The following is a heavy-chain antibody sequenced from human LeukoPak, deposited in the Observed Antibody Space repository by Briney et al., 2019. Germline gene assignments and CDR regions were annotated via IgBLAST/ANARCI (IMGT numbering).Heavy chain of an antibody. CDR3: ARDQGMVNDAFDV. Sequence: GSLRLSCAASGFTFSSYAMGWVRQAPGKGLEWISYINISSTTIYYADSVKGRFTISRDNSKNSLYLQMNNLRDDDTAVYYCARDQGMVNDAFDVWGQGTLVTVSS. CDR2: INISSTTI. CDR1: GFTFSSYA. J-gene: IGHJ3*01. V-gene: IGHV3-48*02. D-gene: IGHD4/OR15-4a*01.